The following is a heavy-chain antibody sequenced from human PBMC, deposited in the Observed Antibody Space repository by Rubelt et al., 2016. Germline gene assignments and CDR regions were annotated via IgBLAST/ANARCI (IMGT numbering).Heavy chain of an antibody. V-gene: IGHV1-3*01. CDR1: GYTFTSYA. J-gene: IGHJ5*02. CDR2: INAGNGNT. CDR3: ARDRLHSSSWMGGKDNNWFDP. D-gene: IGHD6-13*01. Sequence: QVQLVQSGAEVKKPGASVKVSCKASGYTFTSYAMHWVRQAPGQRLEWMGGINAGNGNTKYSQKFQGSGTITRGYSATTAYMGRSSLRSEDTAVYYCARDRLHSSSWMGGKDNNWFDPWGQGTLVTVSS.